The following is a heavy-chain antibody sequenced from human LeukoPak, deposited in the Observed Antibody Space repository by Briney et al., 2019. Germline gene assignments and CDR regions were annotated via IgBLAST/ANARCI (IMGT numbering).Heavy chain of an antibody. D-gene: IGHD6-13*01. Sequence: TGGSLRLSCAASGFTFSNYWMTWVRQAPGKGLEWVANIKQDGSEKYYVDSVKGRFTISRDNAKNSLYLQMNSLRAEDTAMYYCARDSAGNDYWGQGTLVTVSS. CDR3: ARDSAGNDY. J-gene: IGHJ4*02. CDR1: GFTFSNYW. CDR2: IKQDGSEK. V-gene: IGHV3-7*01.